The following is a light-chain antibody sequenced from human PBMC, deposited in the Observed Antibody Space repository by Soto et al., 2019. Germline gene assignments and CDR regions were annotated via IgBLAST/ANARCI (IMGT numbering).Light chain of an antibody. J-gene: IGKJ3*01. CDR3: QQYGRSPLT. Sequence: EIVLTQSPGTLSLSPGERATLSCRASQSVSSSYLAWYQQKPGQAPRLLIYGASSRATGIPDRFSGSGSGTDFTLTISRLEPEDVAVYYCQQYGRSPLTFGPGTKVDIE. V-gene: IGKV3-20*01. CDR2: GAS. CDR1: QSVSSSY.